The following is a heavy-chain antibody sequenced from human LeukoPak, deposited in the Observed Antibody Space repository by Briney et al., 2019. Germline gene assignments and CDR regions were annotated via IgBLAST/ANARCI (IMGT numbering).Heavy chain of an antibody. Sequence: GPLSLSCEAPGFPFSSSAMAWARQAPGKGREWVPRISGSGGSTYYADSVKGRFTISRDTSKNTLYLEMNSLRVEDTAVYYCAKDAGSHYGWFDPWGRGTLVTVSS. CDR2: ISGSGGST. CDR1: GFPFSSSA. D-gene: IGHD1-26*01. CDR3: AKDAGSHYGWFDP. V-gene: IGHV3-23*01. J-gene: IGHJ5*02.